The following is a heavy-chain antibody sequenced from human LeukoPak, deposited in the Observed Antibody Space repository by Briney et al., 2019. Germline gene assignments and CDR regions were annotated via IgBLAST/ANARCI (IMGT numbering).Heavy chain of an antibody. CDR1: GFTFSSYG. D-gene: IGHD5-12*01. V-gene: IGHV3-23*01. CDR3: AKVVSGYHFDC. J-gene: IGHJ4*02. Sequence: GGSLRLSCAASGFTFSSYGMSWVRRAPGKGPEWVSGISGSGGNTYYADSVKGRFTISRDNSQNTLYLQMNTLRAEDTAVYYCAKVVSGYHFDCWGQGTLVTVSS. CDR2: ISGSGGNT.